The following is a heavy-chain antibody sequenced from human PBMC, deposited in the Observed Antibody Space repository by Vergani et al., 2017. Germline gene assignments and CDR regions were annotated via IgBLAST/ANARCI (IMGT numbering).Heavy chain of an antibody. CDR3: AKQDRYCSSTSCYGGYYGMDV. D-gene: IGHD2-2*01. CDR1: GFTFSSSG. Sequence: QVQLVESGGGVVQPGRSLRLSCAASGFTFSSSGMYWVRQAPGKGLEWVAVISYDGSNKYYADSVKGRFTISRDNPKNTLYLQMNSLRAEDTAVDYCAKQDRYCSSTSCYGGYYGMDVWGQGTTVTVSS. CDR2: ISYDGSNK. V-gene: IGHV3-30*18. J-gene: IGHJ6*02.